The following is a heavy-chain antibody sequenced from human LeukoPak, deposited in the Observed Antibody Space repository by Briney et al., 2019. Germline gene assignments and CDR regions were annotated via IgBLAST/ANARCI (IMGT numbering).Heavy chain of an antibody. J-gene: IGHJ5*02. CDR1: GWSFNDYY. CDR3: ARGQVPAARGYNWFDP. V-gene: IGHV4-34*01. D-gene: IGHD2-2*01. Sequence: SETLSLTCAVYGWSFNDYYWNWIRQPPGKGLEWIGEINARGDTNYNPTLKSRVTISVDTSKKQFSLRLTSMIAADTALYYCARGQVPAARGYNWFDPWGQGTLVTVSS. CDR2: INARGDT.